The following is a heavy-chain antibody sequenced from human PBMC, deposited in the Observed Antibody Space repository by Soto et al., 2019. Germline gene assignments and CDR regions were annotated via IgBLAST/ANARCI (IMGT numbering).Heavy chain of an antibody. CDR3: ARPSGSYLYYFDY. V-gene: IGHV6-1*01. CDR1: GDSVSSNTAA. Sequence: SQTLSLTCAISGDSVSSNTAAWNWIRQSPSRGLEWLGRTYYRSKWYNDYAVSVKSRITINPDTSKNQFSLKLSSVTAADTAVYYCARPSGSYLYYFDYWGQGTLVTVS. J-gene: IGHJ4*02. D-gene: IGHD1-26*01. CDR2: TYYRSKWYN.